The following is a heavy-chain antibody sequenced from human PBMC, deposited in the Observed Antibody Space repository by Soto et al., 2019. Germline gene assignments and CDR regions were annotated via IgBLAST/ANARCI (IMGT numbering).Heavy chain of an antibody. CDR3: TKGRGLFYSGAWYYFAY. J-gene: IGHJ4*02. Sequence: PGGSLRLSCAASGFTFSSYAMHWVRQAPGKGLEWVAVISYDGSNKYYADSVKGRFTISRDNSKNTLYLQMNSLRAEDTAVYYCTKGRGLFYSGAWYYFAYWGQGMLVTVSS. CDR1: GFTFSSYA. D-gene: IGHD6-19*01. V-gene: IGHV3-30-3*01. CDR2: ISYDGSNK.